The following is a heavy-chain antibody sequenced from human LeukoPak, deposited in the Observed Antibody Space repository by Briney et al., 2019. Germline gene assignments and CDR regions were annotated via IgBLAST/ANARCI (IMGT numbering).Heavy chain of an antibody. V-gene: IGHV3-23*01. CDR3: AKRKVRGIITPPDY. J-gene: IGHJ4*02. CDR1: GFTFSSYA. D-gene: IGHD3-10*01. Sequence: GGSLRLSCAASGFTFSSYAMSWVRQAPGKGLEWVSAIGGSGGTTKYADSVKGRFTISRDNSNNTLYLQMNSLRAEDTAVYYCAKRKVRGIITPPDYWGQGTLVTVSS. CDR2: IGGSGGTT.